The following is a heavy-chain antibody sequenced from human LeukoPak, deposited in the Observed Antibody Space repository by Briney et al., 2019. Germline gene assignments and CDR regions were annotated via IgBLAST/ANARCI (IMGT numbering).Heavy chain of an antibody. CDR1: GRSISSGSYY. D-gene: IGHD3-3*01. CDR3: ARDGPYYDFWSGYYRRAFDI. V-gene: IGHV4-61*02. J-gene: IGHJ3*02. Sequence: PSQTLSLTCTVSGRSISSGSYYWRWIRQPAGKGLEWIVRIYTSGSTNYNPSLKSRVTISVDTSKHQFSLKLSSVTAADTAVYYCARDGPYYDFWSGYYRRAFDIWGQGTMVTVSS. CDR2: IYTSGST.